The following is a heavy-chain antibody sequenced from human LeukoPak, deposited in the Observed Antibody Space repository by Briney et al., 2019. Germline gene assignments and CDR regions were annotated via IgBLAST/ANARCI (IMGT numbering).Heavy chain of an antibody. J-gene: IGHJ5*02. V-gene: IGHV3-30*03. CDR3: SGYNWFDP. Sequence: GGSLRLSCAASGFTFSSYGMHWVRQAPGKGLEWVAVISHDGGNKYYADSVKGRFTISRDNSKNTLYLQMNSLRAEDTAVYYCSGYNWFDPWGQGTLVTVSS. CDR2: ISHDGGNK. CDR1: GFTFSSYG. D-gene: IGHD3-22*01.